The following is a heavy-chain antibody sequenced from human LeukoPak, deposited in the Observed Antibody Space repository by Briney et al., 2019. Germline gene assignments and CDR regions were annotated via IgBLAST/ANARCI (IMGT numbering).Heavy chain of an antibody. V-gene: IGHV4-59*01. Sequence: PSETLSLTCSVSGGSIGSSYWGWFRQPPGKGLEWIGYMHGSGNTNYNPPPESRVTMSLDASRNQFSLKLRSVTAADTAVYYCTSGQGWLTDLWGRGNLVTVSS. J-gene: IGHJ5*02. CDR2: MHGSGNT. D-gene: IGHD4/OR15-4a*01. CDR1: GGSIGSSY. CDR3: TSGQGWLTDL.